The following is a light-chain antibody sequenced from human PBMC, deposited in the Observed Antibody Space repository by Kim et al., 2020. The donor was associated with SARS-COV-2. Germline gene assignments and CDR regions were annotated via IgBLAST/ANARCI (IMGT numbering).Light chain of an antibody. CDR2: AAS. CDR1: QSISSH. CDR3: QQSYNTPFT. Sequence: ASVGDRVTNTCRTTQSISSHLNWYQQKPGRAPKLLISAASTLQGGVPSRFSGSGSETDFTLTISSLQPEDFATYFCQQSYNTPFTFGPGTKVDI. V-gene: IGKV1-39*01. J-gene: IGKJ3*01.